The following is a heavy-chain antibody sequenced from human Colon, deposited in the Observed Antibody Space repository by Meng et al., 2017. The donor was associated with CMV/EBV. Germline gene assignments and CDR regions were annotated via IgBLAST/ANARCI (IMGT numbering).Heavy chain of an antibody. CDR1: YTFVNYG. D-gene: IGHD2-2*01. CDR3: ARDGADCPTTSCSIDF. Sequence: YTFVNYGVSWVRQAPGQGLEWMGWISDYNGNTNYAEKFRGRVSMTTDTSTGTVYMELRSLRSDDTAVYYCARDGADCPTTSCSIDFWGQGTLVTVSS. V-gene: IGHV1-18*01. CDR2: ISDYNGNT. J-gene: IGHJ4*02.